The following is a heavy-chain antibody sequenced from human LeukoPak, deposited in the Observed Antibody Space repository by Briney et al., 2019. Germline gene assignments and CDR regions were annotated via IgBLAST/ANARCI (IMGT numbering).Heavy chain of an antibody. D-gene: IGHD3-16*01. CDR3: ARGGGLDA. CDR2: INHNGNVN. V-gene: IGHV3-7*03. Sequence: GGSVRLSCAASGFTFSSYCMNWARQAPGKGLEWVASINHNGNVNYYVDSVKGRFTISRDNAKNSLYLQMSNLRAEDTAVYFCARGGGLDAWGQGATVTVSS. J-gene: IGHJ6*02. CDR1: GFTFSSYC.